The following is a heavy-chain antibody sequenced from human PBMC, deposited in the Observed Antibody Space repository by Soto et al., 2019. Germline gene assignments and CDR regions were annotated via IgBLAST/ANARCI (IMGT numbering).Heavy chain of an antibody. D-gene: IGHD2-2*01. CDR3: ARDRRIVVVPAATPSNWFDP. CDR1: GGSISSGGYY. J-gene: IGHJ5*02. V-gene: IGHV4-31*03. Sequence: QVQLQESGPGLMKPSQTLSLTCTVSGGSISSGGYYWSWIRQHPGKGLEWIGYIYYSGSTYYNPSLKSRVTISVDTSKNQFSLKLSSVTAADTAVYYCARDRRIVVVPAATPSNWFDPWGQGTLVTVSS. CDR2: IYYSGST.